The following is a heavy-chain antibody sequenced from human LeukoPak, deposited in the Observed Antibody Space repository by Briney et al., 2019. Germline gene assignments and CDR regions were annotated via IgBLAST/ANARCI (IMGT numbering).Heavy chain of an antibody. J-gene: IGHJ6*02. CDR1: GYTFPSYA. V-gene: IGHV1-18*01. D-gene: IGHD3-10*01. CDR3: ARDYYYGSGSGYYGMDV. Sequence: GASVKVSCKASGYTFPSYAISWVRQAPGQGLEWMGWISAYNGNTNYAQKLQGRVTMTTDTSTSTAYMELRSLRSDDTAVYYCARDYYYGSGSGYYGMDVWGQGTTVTVSS. CDR2: ISAYNGNT.